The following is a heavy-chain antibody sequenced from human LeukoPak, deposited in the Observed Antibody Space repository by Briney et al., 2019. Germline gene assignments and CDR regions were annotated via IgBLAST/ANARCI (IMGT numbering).Heavy chain of an antibody. J-gene: IGHJ4*02. CDR2: ISYDGSNK. Sequence: GRSLRLSCAASGFTFSSYAMHWVRQAPGKGLEWVAVISYDGSNKYYADSVKGRFTISRDNSKNTLYLQMNSLRAEDTAVYYCARALGVGSGWGYFAYGGQGTRVTVSS. V-gene: IGHV3-30-3*01. CDR3: ARALGVGSGWGYFAY. D-gene: IGHD6-19*01. CDR1: GFTFSSYA.